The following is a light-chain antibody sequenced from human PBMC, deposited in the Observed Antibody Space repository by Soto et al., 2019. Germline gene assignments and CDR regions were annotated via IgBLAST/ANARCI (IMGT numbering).Light chain of an antibody. V-gene: IGKV3D-15*01. Sequence: EIVLTDSPATLSLSVGEIATLSCRASQSVSSCLAWYQQKPGRAPRLLIYDASSMDSGIPARFSGSGSVTEDTLPINSLQPAEFAVYYCQQYNYWPPITFGQGTRLEIK. CDR2: DAS. J-gene: IGKJ5*01. CDR1: QSVSSC. CDR3: QQYNYWPPIT.